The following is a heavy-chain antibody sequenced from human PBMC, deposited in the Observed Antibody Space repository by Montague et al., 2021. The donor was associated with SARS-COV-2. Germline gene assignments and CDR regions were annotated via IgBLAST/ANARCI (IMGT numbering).Heavy chain of an antibody. CDR3: AKYGPSGDYFKFGMDV. CDR1: GYSSSTFW. V-gene: IGHV5-51*01. Sequence: QSGAEVKKPGESLKISCKGSGYSSSTFWIGWVRQMPGKGLEWMGMIYPGDSKTRYTASFRGQVTISADRSTSTAYLQWDSLEASDTAIYYCAKYGPSGDYFKFGMDVWGPGTTVTVSS. CDR2: IYPGDSKT. D-gene: IGHD1-26*01. J-gene: IGHJ6*02.